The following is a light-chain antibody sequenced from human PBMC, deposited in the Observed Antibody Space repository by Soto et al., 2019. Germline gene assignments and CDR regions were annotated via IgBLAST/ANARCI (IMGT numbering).Light chain of an antibody. Sequence: AIQMTQSPSSLSVSVGDRVTITCRASQDIRNDLGWCQQKPGKAPKLLIYGTSNLQSGVPSRFSGSGSGTDFTLTISRLQPEDFATYYCLQDYNYPYTFGQGTKLEIK. J-gene: IGKJ2*01. CDR3: LQDYNYPYT. V-gene: IGKV1-6*01. CDR1: QDIRND. CDR2: GTS.